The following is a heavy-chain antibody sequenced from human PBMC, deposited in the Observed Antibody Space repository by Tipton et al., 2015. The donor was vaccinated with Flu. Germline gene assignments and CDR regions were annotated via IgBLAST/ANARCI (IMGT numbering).Heavy chain of an antibody. D-gene: IGHD2-21*02. CDR3: ARVMTTYYFDY. CDR2: ISYDGSEK. Sequence: SLRLSCAASVFTFSGYGMHWVRQAPGKGLEWVAFISYDGSEKHYAASVTGRFTISRDKSENTLSLQMNSLRPDDTAVYFCARVMTTYYFDYWGQGTLVAVSS. J-gene: IGHJ4*02. V-gene: IGHV3-30*19. CDR1: VFTFSGYG.